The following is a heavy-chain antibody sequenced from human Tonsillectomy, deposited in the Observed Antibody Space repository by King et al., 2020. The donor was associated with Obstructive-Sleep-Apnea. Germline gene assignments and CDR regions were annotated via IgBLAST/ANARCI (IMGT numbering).Heavy chain of an antibody. V-gene: IGHV3-30*02. Sequence: VQLVESGGGVVQPGGSLRLSCAASGLTLRHNGMHWVRQAPGKGLDWVAFIRYEGDNKYHRDSVKGRFTISRDNSKNTLYLQMSRLRAEATAFYYCAKASTGIAAADRFDHWGQGSLVTVSS. CDR1: GLTLRHNG. CDR3: AKASTGIAAADRFDH. D-gene: IGHD6-13*01. CDR2: IRYEGDNK. J-gene: IGHJ4*02.